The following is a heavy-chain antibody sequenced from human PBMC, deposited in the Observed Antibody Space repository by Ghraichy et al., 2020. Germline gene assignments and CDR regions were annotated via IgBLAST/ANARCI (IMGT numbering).Heavy chain of an antibody. D-gene: IGHD2-2*02. V-gene: IGHV3-21*01. Sequence: GESLRLSCAASGFTFSSYSMNWVRQAPGKGLEWVSSISSSSSYIYYADSVKGRFTISRDNAKNSLYLQMNSLRAEDTAVYYCAREPDCSSTSCYTEDYYYGMDVWGQGTTVTVSS. CDR1: GFTFSSYS. CDR3: AREPDCSSTSCYTEDYYYGMDV. CDR2: ISSSSSYI. J-gene: IGHJ6*02.